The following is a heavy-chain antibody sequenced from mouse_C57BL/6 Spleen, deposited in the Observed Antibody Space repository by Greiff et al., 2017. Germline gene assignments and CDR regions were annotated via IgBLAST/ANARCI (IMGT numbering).Heavy chain of an antibody. J-gene: IGHJ3*01. CDR2: IDPENGDT. CDR1: GFNIKDDY. D-gene: IGHD2-4*01. CDR3: TTVFYYDYFWFAY. Sequence: VQLQQSGAELVRPGASVKLSCTASGFNIKDDYMHWVKQRPEQGLEWIGWIDPENGDTEYASKFQGKATITADTSSNTAYLQLSSLTSEDTAVYYCTTVFYYDYFWFAYWGQGTLVTVSA. V-gene: IGHV14-4*01.